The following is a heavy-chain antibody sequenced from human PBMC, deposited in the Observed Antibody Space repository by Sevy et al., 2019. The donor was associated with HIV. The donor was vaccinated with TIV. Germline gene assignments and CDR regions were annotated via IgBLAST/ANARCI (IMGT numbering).Heavy chain of an antibody. V-gene: IGHV6-1*01. D-gene: IGHD5-12*01. J-gene: IGHJ4*02. Sequence: QSQTLSLTCAISGDSVSSKSAVWNWIRQSPSRGLEWLGRTYYRSQWSNEYAVSLKSRMTINPDTSKNQLSLQLNSVTPDDTAVYYCARGSGYEFDYWGQGTLVTVSS. CDR1: GDSVSSKSAV. CDR3: ARGSGYEFDY. CDR2: TYYRSQWSN.